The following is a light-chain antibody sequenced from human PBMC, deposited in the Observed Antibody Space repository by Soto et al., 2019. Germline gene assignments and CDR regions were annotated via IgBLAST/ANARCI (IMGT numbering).Light chain of an antibody. CDR3: QQYGSSPVT. CDR2: GAS. CDR1: QSVSSSY. V-gene: IGKV3-20*01. J-gene: IGKJ4*01. Sequence: EIVLTQSPGTLSLSPGERATLSFRASQSVSSSYLGWYQQKPGQAPRLLIYGASNRATGIPDRFSGIGSGTDFTLTISRLEPEDFAVYYCQQYGSSPVTFGEGTKVEIK.